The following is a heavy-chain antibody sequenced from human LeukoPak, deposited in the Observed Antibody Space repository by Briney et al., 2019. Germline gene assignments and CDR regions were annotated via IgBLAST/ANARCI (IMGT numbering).Heavy chain of an antibody. CDR3: ARDEGLDPYYFDY. CDR1: GFTFSSYG. D-gene: IGHD3/OR15-3a*01. CDR2: IWYDGSNK. J-gene: IGHJ4*02. V-gene: IGHV3-33*01. Sequence: PGGSLRLSCAASGFTFSSYGMHWVRQAPGKGLEWVAVIWYDGSNKYYADSEKGRFTISRDNSKNTLYLQMNSLRAEDTAVYYCARDEGLDPYYFDYWGQGTLVTVSS.